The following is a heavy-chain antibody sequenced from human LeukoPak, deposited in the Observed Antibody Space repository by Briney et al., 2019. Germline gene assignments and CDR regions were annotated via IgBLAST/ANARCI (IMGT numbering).Heavy chain of an antibody. V-gene: IGHV3-21*01. Sequence: GESLKISCAASGFTFSSYSLNWVRQAPGKGLEWVSSISSSSSYIYYADSVKGRFTISRDNAKNSLYLQMDSLRAEDTAVYYCARAGVYSSSSTFGYWGQGTLVTVSS. CDR3: ARAGVYSSSSTFGY. J-gene: IGHJ4*02. CDR1: GFTFSSYS. D-gene: IGHD6-6*01. CDR2: ISSSSSYI.